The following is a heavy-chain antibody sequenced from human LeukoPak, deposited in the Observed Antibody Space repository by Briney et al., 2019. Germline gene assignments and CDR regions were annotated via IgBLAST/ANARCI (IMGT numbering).Heavy chain of an antibody. CDR2: MNQDGSEQ. V-gene: IGHV3-7*04. CDR3: SRGQGCAY. Sequence: PGGSLRLSCAASGFTFSSYWMSWVRQVPGKGLEWVANMNQDGSEQYYVDSVKGRFTISRDNGKKSLYLQMNSLRAEDTAVYYCSRGQGCAYWGQGTLVTVSS. CDR1: GFTFSSYW. J-gene: IGHJ4*02. D-gene: IGHD2-8*01.